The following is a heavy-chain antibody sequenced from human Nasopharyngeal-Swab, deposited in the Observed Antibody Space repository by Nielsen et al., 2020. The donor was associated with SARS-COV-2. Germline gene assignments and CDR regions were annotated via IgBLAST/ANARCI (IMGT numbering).Heavy chain of an antibody. J-gene: IGHJ4*02. D-gene: IGHD5-12*01. CDR1: GFTFSRYW. CDR2: IYSGGST. CDR3: ARAKWLRANFDY. V-gene: IGHV3-53*01. Sequence: ESLKISCAASGFTFSRYWMSWVRQAPGKGLEWVSVIYSGGSTYYADSVKGRFTISRDNSKNTLYLQMNSLRAEDTAVYYCARAKWLRANFDYWGQGTLVTVSS.